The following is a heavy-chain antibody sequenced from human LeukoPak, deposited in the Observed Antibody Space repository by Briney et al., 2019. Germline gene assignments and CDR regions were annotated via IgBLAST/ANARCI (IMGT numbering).Heavy chain of an antibody. CDR3: AKCSASCSNDAFDV. Sequence: GGSLRLSCAASGFTFNNYAMNWVRQAPGKGLEWVSYIRGGGSNTRYSDSVKGRFIISRDNSKNILYLQMNSLRAEDTAIYYCAKCSASCSNDAFDVWGRGTMVTVSS. CDR1: GFTFNNYA. D-gene: IGHD3-10*02. V-gene: IGHV3-23*01. CDR2: IRGGGSNT. J-gene: IGHJ3*01.